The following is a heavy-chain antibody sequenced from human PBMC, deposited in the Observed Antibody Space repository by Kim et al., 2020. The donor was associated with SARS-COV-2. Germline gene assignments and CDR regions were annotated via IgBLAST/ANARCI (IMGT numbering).Heavy chain of an antibody. CDR3: ARDRTGRELLRPPFDY. J-gene: IGHJ4*02. D-gene: IGHD1-26*01. CDR1: GGSISSSSYY. V-gene: IGHV4-39*07. CDR2: IYYSGST. Sequence: SETLSLTCTVSGGSISSSSYYWGWIRQPPGKGLEWIGSIYYSGSTYYNPSLKSRVTISVDTSKNQFSLKLSSVTAADTAVYYCARDRTGRELLRPPFDYWGQGTLVTVSS.